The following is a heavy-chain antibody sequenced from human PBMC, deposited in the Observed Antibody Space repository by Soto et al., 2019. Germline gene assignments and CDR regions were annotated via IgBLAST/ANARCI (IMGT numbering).Heavy chain of an antibody. CDR1: GGTFSSYA. CDR3: ARRRAGDSSGYYALYY. J-gene: IGHJ4*02. Sequence: QVQLVQSGAEVKKPGSSVKVSCKASGGTFSSYAISWVRQAPGQGLEWMGGIIPIFGTANYAQKFQGRGTITADESTSTAYMELSSLRSEDTAGYYCARRRAGDSSGYYALYYWGQGTLVTVSS. D-gene: IGHD3-22*01. V-gene: IGHV1-69*01. CDR2: IIPIFGTA.